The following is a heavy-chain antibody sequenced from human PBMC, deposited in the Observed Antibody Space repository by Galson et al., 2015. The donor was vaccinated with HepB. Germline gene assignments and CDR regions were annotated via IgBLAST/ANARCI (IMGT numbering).Heavy chain of an antibody. J-gene: IGHJ4*02. CDR2: ISSDGRNK. D-gene: IGHD4-17*01. CDR3: ARDRASDYGDSVDY. V-gene: IGHV3-30*04. CDR1: RFTFSGYA. Sequence: SLRLSCAASRFTFSGYAMHWVRQAPGKGLEWVAVISSDGRNKYYADSVKGRFTISRDNSKNTLYLQMNSLRTEETAVYYCARDRASDYGDSVDYWGQGTLVTVSS.